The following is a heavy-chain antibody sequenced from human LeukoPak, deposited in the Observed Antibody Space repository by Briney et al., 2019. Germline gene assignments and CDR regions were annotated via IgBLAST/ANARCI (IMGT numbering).Heavy chain of an antibody. V-gene: IGHV3-30*02. D-gene: IGHD3-22*01. Sequence: GGSLRLSCAASGLTFSNFPMHWVRQAPGKGLEWVALIQDDGATTNYVDSVRGRFTISRDNSKSAVYLQMNSLKPDDTAVYYCATQSITLVVVISPFDYWGQGTLVTVSS. CDR1: GLTFSNFP. CDR2: IQDDGATT. CDR3: ATQSITLVVVISPFDY. J-gene: IGHJ4*02.